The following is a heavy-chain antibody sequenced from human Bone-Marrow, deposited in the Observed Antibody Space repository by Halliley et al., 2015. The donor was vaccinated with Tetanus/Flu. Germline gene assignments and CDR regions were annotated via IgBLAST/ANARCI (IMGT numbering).Heavy chain of an antibody. CDR1: GFTFSSYA. J-gene: IGHJ5*02. D-gene: IGHD2-15*01. Sequence: SLRLSCAASGFTFSSYAMSWVRQAPGKGLEWVSVISESGDSTYYADSVKGRFIITRDNAKNALYLQLNSLKAEDTAVYHCVRDRFEYCSGVSCFGPGSWGQGPLVTVS. CDR2: ISESGDST. CDR3: VRDRFEYCSGVSCFGPGS. V-gene: IGHV3-23*01.